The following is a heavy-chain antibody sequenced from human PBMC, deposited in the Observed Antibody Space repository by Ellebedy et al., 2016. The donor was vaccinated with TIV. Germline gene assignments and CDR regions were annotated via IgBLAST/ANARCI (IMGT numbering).Heavy chain of an antibody. D-gene: IGHD2-21*01. Sequence: ASVKVSCXASGYTFTGTDYYMHWVRQAPGQGLEWMGWINSKSGGTNYARKFQGRVTMTRDTSISTAYMELSRLRSDDTAVFYCARGFVWFSYAFDIWGQGTMVTVSP. V-gene: IGHV1-2*02. CDR2: INSKSGGT. J-gene: IGHJ3*02. CDR1: GYTFTGTDYY. CDR3: ARGFVWFSYAFDI.